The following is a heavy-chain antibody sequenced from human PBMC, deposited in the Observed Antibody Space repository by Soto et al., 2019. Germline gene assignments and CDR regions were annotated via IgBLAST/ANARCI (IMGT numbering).Heavy chain of an antibody. CDR3: ARDSTSPDY. V-gene: IGHV1-8*02. Sequence: QVQLVQSGAEVKKPGASVKVSCKASGYSFISNDITWVRQATGQGLEWMGWMNANSGITEYAQKFRGRVTMTRNTSISTAYMELTSLRSEDTAVYYCARDSTSPDYWGQGTLVTVSS. D-gene: IGHD2-2*01. CDR1: GYSFISND. CDR2: MNANSGIT. J-gene: IGHJ4*02.